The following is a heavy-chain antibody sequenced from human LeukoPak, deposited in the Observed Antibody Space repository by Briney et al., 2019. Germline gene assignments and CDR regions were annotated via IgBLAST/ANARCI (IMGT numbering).Heavy chain of an antibody. D-gene: IGHD6-13*01. CDR3: ARDPGHAGLRIAAAGYYYYGMDV. Sequence: GGSLRLSCAASGFTFSSYGMHWVRQAPGKGLEWVAVISYDGSNKYYADSVKGRFTISRDNSKNTLYLQMNSLRADDTAVYYCARDPGHAGLRIAAAGYYYYGMDVWGQGTTVTVSS. CDR1: GFTFSSYG. V-gene: IGHV3-30*03. J-gene: IGHJ6*02. CDR2: ISYDGSNK.